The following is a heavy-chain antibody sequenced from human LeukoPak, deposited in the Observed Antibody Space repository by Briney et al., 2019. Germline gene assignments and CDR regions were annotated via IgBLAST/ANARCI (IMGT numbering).Heavy chain of an antibody. CDR3: ARDGVVGYTDSNWFDP. CDR2: IIPIFGTA. CDR1: GGTFSSYA. V-gene: IGHV1-69*01. D-gene: IGHD5-24*01. J-gene: IGHJ5*02. Sequence: ASVKVSCKASGGTFSSYAISWVRQAPGQGLEWMGGIIPIFGTANYAQKFQGRVTITADESTSTAYMELSSLRSEDTAVYYCARDGVVGYTDSNWFDPWGQGTLVTVSS.